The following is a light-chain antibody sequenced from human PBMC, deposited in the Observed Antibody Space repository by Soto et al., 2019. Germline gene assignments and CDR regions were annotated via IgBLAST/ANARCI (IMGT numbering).Light chain of an antibody. V-gene: IGKV3-11*01. CDR2: DTS. CDR1: QSIGKY. J-gene: IGKJ1*01. Sequence: EIVLTQFPVTLSLSPGERVTHTCRASQSIGKYLAWYQQRPGQAPRLLFYDTSNRATGIPPRFSGSGSGTDFTLTISSLEPEDFAVYYCQQRSDWLWTFGQGTKVEVK. CDR3: QQRSDWLWT.